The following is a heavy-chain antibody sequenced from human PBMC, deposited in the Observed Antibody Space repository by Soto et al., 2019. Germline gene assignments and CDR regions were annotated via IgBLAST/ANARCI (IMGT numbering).Heavy chain of an antibody. CDR3: ARDASTNLLGPFDY. CDR1: GFTFSDYY. J-gene: IGHJ4*02. V-gene: IGHV3-11*06. CDR2: ISNSGSYT. D-gene: IGHD7-27*01. Sequence: QVQMVESGGGFVKPGGSLRLSCAASGFTFSDYYMSWIRQAPGQGLEWVSYISNSGSYTAYADSVKGRFTISRDNAKKSLYLQMNSLRVDDTAVYYCARDASTNLLGPFDYWGQGSLVTVSS.